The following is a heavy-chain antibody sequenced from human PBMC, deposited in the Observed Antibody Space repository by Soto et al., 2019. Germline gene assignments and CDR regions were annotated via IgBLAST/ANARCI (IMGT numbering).Heavy chain of an antibody. CDR3: ARPYCSTTSCHNWFDP. D-gene: IGHD2-2*01. CDR2: ISVYNANT. Sequence: ASVKVSCKASGYTFTSYGISWVRQAPGQGLEWMGWISVYNANTNYVENLQGRVTMTTDTSTSTAYMELRSLRSDDTAVYYCARPYCSTTSCHNWFDPWGQGTLVTVSS. J-gene: IGHJ5*02. V-gene: IGHV1-18*01. CDR1: GYTFTSYG.